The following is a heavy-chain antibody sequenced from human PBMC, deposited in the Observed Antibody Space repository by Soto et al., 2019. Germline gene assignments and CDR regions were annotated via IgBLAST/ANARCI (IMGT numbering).Heavy chain of an antibody. CDR3: ARFPGDGYNYYFDS. CDR2: IWYDGSNK. J-gene: IGHJ4*02. Sequence: LRLSCAASGFTFSSYGMHWVRQAPGKGLEWVAVIWYDGSNKLYADSVKGRFTISRDNSKNTLYLQMNSLRAEDTAVYYCARFPGDGYNYYFDSWGQGTLVTVSS. D-gene: IGHD5-12*01. V-gene: IGHV3-33*01. CDR1: GFTFSSYG.